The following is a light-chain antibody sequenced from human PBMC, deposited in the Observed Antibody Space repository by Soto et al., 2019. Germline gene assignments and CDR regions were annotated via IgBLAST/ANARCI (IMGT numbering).Light chain of an antibody. CDR2: DNT. CDR1: SSNIGADYD. Sequence: QPVLTQPRSVSGAPGQRVTISCTGNSSNIGADYDVHWYQQLPGTAPKLLIYDNTNRPSGVPDRFSGSKSGTSASLAITGLQAEDEADYYCQSFDSSLNERVFGGGTKLTVL. J-gene: IGLJ3*02. V-gene: IGLV1-40*01. CDR3: QSFDSSLNERV.